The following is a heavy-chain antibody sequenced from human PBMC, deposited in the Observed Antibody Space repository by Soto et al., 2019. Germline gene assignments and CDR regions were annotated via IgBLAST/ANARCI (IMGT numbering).Heavy chain of an antibody. Sequence: AGGSLRLSCAASGFTFSSYAMSWVRQAPGKGLEWVSAISGSGGSTYYADSVKGRFTISRDNSKNTLYLQMNSLRAEDTAVYYCAKDLFRADVKDVSREGFRADAFDIWGQGTMVTVSS. CDR3: AKDLFRADVKDVSREGFRADAFDI. J-gene: IGHJ3*02. CDR2: ISGSGGST. V-gene: IGHV3-23*01. CDR1: GFTFSSYA. D-gene: IGHD3-10*01.